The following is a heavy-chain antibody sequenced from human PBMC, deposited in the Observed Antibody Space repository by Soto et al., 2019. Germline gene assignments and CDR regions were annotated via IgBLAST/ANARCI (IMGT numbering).Heavy chain of an antibody. J-gene: IGHJ4*02. Sequence: PGGSLRLSCAASGFSFSDYYMSWIRQAPGKGLEWIGYSSNSGSFTRYADSVKGRFSISRDNAKNSLFLQINSLRGEDTAIYYCVRSGDNYNVLDYWGQGTPVTVSS. V-gene: IGHV3-11*06. CDR3: VRSGDNYNVLDY. D-gene: IGHD3-10*02. CDR2: SSNSGSFT. CDR1: GFSFSDYY.